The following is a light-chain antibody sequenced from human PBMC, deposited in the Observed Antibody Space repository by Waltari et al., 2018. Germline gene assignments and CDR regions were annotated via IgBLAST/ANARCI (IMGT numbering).Light chain of an antibody. Sequence: SPLTHPPPVSGPPDRRSTTPSPEPTGEVGVYNYFPCPQQHPGKAPNLMIYDVSNRPSGVSSRFSGSKSGNTASLTISGLQAEDEADYYCSSYTSSITLPYVFGTGTKVTVL. V-gene: IGLV2-14*03. CDR1: TGEVGVYNY. CDR2: DVS. J-gene: IGLJ1*01. CDR3: SSYTSSITLPYV.